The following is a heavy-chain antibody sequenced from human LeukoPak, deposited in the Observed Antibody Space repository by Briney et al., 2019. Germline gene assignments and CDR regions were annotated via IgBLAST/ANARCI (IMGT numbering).Heavy chain of an antibody. D-gene: IGHD1-7*01. CDR1: GYTFTSYG. CDR2: ISAYNGNT. V-gene: IGHV1-18*01. CDR3: ARDQGSILELKRPPPGW. J-gene: IGHJ4*02. Sequence: ASVKVSCKASGYTFTSYGISWVRQAPGQGLEWMGWISAYNGNTNYAQKLQGRVTMTTDTSTSTAYMELRSLRSDDTAVYYCARDQGSILELKRPPPGWWGQGTLVTGSS.